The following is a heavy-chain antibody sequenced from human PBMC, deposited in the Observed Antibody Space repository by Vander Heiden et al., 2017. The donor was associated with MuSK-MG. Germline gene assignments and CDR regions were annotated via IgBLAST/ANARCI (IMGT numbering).Heavy chain of an antibody. CDR3: AKDGDTAMVNYYYYYGMDV. CDR2: ISGDGGST. V-gene: IGHV3-43*02. CDR1: ASPVDDSA. D-gene: IGHD5-18*01. Sequence: VQLVASGRRVVQPGRSLSLPCQPSASPVDDSALHWVRQGPGKGLEWVSPISGDGGSTYYADSVKGQFTISRDNSKNSLYLQMNSLRTEDTALYYCAKDGDTAMVNYYYYYGMDVWGQGTTVTVSS. J-gene: IGHJ6*02.